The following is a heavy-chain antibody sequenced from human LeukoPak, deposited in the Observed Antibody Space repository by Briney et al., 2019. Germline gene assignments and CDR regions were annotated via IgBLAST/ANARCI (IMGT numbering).Heavy chain of an antibody. J-gene: IGHJ2*01. V-gene: IGHV4-34*01. CDR1: GGSFSGYY. D-gene: IGHD1-26*01. CDR3: ARGGVGATTMPDWYFDL. Sequence: SETLSLTCAIYGGSFSGYYWSWIRQPPGKGLEWIGEINHSASTNYNPSLKSRGTISVDTSKNQFSLKLSSVTAADTAVYYCARGGVGATTMPDWYFDLWGRGTLVTVSS. CDR2: INHSAST.